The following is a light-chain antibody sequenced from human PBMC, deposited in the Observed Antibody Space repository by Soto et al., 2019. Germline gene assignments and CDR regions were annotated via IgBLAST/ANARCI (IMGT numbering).Light chain of an antibody. CDR1: SSDVGGYNY. Sequence: QSVLTQPPSASGSPGQSVTISCTGASSDVGGYNYVSWYQHHPGKAPKLMIYEVSKRPSGVPDRFSGSKSGNTASLTVSGLQAEDEADYYCSSYAGSNIVVFGGGTQLTVL. J-gene: IGLJ2*01. CDR3: SSYAGSNIVV. CDR2: EVS. V-gene: IGLV2-8*01.